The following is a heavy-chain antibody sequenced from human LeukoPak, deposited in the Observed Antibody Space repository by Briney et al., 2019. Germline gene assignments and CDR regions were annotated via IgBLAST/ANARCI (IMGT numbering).Heavy chain of an antibody. CDR3: AKGEWYGDAYFDY. V-gene: IGHV3-23*01. Sequence: GGSLRLSCAASGFTFSSYAMSWVRQAPGEGLEWVSAISGSGGSTYYADSVKGRFTISRDNSKNTLYLQMNSLRAEDTAVYYCAKGEWYGDAYFDYWGQGTLVTVSS. CDR1: GFTFSSYA. D-gene: IGHD4-17*01. J-gene: IGHJ4*02. CDR2: ISGSGGST.